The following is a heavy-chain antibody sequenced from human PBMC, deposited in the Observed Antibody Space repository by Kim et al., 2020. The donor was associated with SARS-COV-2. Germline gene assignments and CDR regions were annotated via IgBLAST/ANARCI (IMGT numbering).Heavy chain of an antibody. Sequence: GGSLRLSCAASGFTFSSYEMNWVRQAPGKGLEWVSYISSSGSTIYYADSVKGRFTISRDNAKNSLYLQMNSLRAEDTAVYYCARDKWEDCTNGVCYKTDHFDYWGQGTLVTVSS. D-gene: IGHD2-8*01. CDR2: ISSSGSTI. V-gene: IGHV3-48*03. CDR1: GFTFSSYE. J-gene: IGHJ4*02. CDR3: ARDKWEDCTNGVCYKTDHFDY.